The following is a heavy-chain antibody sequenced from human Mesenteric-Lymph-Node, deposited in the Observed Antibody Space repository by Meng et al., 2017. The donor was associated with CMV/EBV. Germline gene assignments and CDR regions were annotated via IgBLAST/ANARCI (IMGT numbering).Heavy chain of an antibody. D-gene: IGHD6-13*01. Sequence: SGNTFNSYDCNRVLEANGQGLGWMGWTNPNSGNKGYAKKFQGRVNMTRNTSISTAYMELSSLRSEDTAVYYCARGRYSSSWSDNWFDPWGQGTLVTVSS. J-gene: IGHJ5*02. V-gene: IGHV1-8*01. CDR3: ARGRYSSSWSDNWFDP. CDR2: TNPNSGNK. CDR1: GNTFNSYD.